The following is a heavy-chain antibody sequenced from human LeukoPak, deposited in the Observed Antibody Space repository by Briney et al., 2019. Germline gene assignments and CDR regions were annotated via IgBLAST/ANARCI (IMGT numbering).Heavy chain of an antibody. CDR1: GFTFSSYG. D-gene: IGHD1-7*01. V-gene: IGHV3-33*01. J-gene: IGHJ6*02. CDR3: ARELLLRNYEEGDYYYYYGMDV. Sequence: PGRSLRLSCAASGFTFSSYGMHWVRQAPGKGLEWVAVIWYDGSNKYYADSVKGRFTISRDNSKNTLYLQMNSLRAEDTAVYYCARELLLRNYEEGDYYYYYGMDVWGQGTTVTVSS. CDR2: IWYDGSNK.